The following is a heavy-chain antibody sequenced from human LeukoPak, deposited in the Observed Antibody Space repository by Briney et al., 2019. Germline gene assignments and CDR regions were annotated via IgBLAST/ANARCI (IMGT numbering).Heavy chain of an antibody. D-gene: IGHD2-15*01. J-gene: IGHJ2*01. Sequence: GGSLRLSCAASGFTFSSYWMSWVRQAPGKGLEWVANIKQDGSEKYYVDSVKGRFTISRDNAKNTLYLHMDSLRAEDTAVYYCARDAAPGYFDLWGRGTLVTVSS. CDR1: GFTFSSYW. V-gene: IGHV3-7*01. CDR2: IKQDGSEK. CDR3: ARDAAPGYFDL.